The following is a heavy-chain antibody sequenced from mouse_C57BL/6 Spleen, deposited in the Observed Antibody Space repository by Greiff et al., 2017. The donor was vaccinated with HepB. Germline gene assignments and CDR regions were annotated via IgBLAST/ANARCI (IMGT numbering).Heavy chain of an antibody. CDR2: IYPGDGDT. V-gene: IGHV1-82*01. CDR1: GYAFSSSW. CDR3: ADSLLAYFDV. J-gene: IGHJ1*03. Sequence: QVQLQQSGPELVKPGASVKISCKASGYAFSSSWMNWVKQRPGKGLEWIGRIYPGDGDTNYNGKFKGKATLTADKSSSTAYMQLSSLTSEDSAVYFCADSLLAYFDVWGTGTTVTVSS.